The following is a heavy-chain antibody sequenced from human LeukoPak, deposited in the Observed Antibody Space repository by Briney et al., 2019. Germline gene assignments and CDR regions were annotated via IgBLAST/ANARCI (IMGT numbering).Heavy chain of an antibody. CDR1: GGSISSSSYY. D-gene: IGHD3-3*01. J-gene: IGHJ5*02. CDR2: IYYSGST. CDR3: ARKNARAYDFWSGQLGINWFDP. V-gene: IGHV4-39*01. Sequence: PSETLSLTCTVSGGSISSSSYYWGWIRQPPGKGLEWIGSIYYSGSTYYNPSLKSRVTISVDTSKNQFSLKLSSVTAADTAVYYCARKNARAYDFWSGQLGINWFDPWGQGTLVTVSS.